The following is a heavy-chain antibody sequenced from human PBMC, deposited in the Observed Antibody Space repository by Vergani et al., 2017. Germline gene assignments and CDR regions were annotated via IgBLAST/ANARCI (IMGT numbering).Heavy chain of an antibody. J-gene: IGHJ4*02. D-gene: IGHD5-12*01. CDR1: GFSFPGYA. CDR2: VSGSSATP. V-gene: IGHV3-23*01. CDR3: ARDPGYSGYEL. Sequence: EVQLLESGGGLVQPGGSLRLSCEASGFSFPGYAMSWVRQAPGKGLEWVSSVSGSSATPYYADSVKGRFTISRDNAKNSLYLQMNSLRAEDTAVYYCARDPGYSGYELWGQGTLVTVSS.